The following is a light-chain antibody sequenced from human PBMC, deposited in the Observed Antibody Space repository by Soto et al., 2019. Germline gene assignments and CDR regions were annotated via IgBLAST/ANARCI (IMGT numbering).Light chain of an antibody. CDR2: AAS. Sequence: IQTTYLPSAQSASLGHRVTNTGRASQSISTYLNWYQQKAGLAPKLLIYAASSLQSGVPSRFSGSGSGTDFTLTISSLQPEDFATYYCQQTYSTPPTFGQGTKVDIK. CDR1: QSISTY. J-gene: IGKJ1*01. CDR3: QQTYSTPPT. V-gene: IGKV1-39*01.